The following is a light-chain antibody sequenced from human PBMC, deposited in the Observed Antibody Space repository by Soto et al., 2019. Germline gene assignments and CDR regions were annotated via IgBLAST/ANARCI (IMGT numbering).Light chain of an antibody. CDR1: QSVSSD. CDR3: QQYYNWPYT. CDR2: GSS. J-gene: IGKJ2*01. V-gene: IGKV3-15*01. Sequence: EIVMTQSPATLSVSPGGRATLSCRASQSVSSDLAWYQQKPGQSPGLLIYGSSTRPTGIPARFSGSGSGTEFTLTISSLQSEDFAVYYCQQYYNWPYTFGQGTKLEIK.